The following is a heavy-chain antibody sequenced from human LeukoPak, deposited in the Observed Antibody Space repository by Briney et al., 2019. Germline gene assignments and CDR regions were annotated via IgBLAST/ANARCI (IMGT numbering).Heavy chain of an antibody. Sequence: SETLSLTCTVSGDITHYWGWIRQPPGKGLECIGSIYFSGSVYYNPSLRSRVTISLDTSTKQLPLKLTSVTAADTAIYYCAKHNGGGIVSYVAPGPPDYFDHWGQGALVTVSS. J-gene: IGHJ4*02. CDR3: AKHNGGGIVSYVAPGPPDYFDH. V-gene: IGHV4-39*01. CDR1: GDITHY. D-gene: IGHD1-26*01. CDR2: IYFSGSV.